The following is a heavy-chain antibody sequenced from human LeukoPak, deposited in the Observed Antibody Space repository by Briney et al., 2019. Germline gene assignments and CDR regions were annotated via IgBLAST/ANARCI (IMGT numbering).Heavy chain of an antibody. Sequence: GGSLRLSCAASGFTFSSYAMHWVRQAPGKGLVWVSRINTNGSSTSYADSVKGRFTISRDNAKNTLYLQMNSLRAEDTAVYYCARDVISRQMLTLGLGFWGQGTLVTVSS. D-gene: IGHD4-23*01. CDR1: GFTFSSYA. CDR2: INTNGSST. J-gene: IGHJ4*02. CDR3: ARDVISRQMLTLGLGF. V-gene: IGHV3-74*01.